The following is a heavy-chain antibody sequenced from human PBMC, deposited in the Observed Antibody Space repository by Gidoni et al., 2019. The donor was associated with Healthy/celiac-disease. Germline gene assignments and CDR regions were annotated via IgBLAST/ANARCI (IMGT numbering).Heavy chain of an antibody. J-gene: IGHJ4*02. D-gene: IGHD3-16*01. V-gene: IGHV1-18*01. CDR3: ARDDRRILYVWGRRVLDY. CDR2: ISAYNGNT. CDR1: GYTFTSYG. Sequence: QVQLVQSGAEVKKPGASVKVSCKASGYTFTSYGISWVRQAPGQGLEWMGWISAYNGNTNYAQKLQGRVTMTTDTSTSTAYMELRSLRSDDTAVYYCARDDRRILYVWGRRVLDYWGQGTLVTVSS.